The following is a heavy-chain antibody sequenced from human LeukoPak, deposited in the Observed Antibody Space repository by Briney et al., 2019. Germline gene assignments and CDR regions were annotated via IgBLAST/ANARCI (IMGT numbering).Heavy chain of an antibody. CDR2: ISSSSSTI. CDR1: GFTFSIYN. V-gene: IGHV3-48*04. Sequence: GGSLRLSCAASGFTFSIYNMSWVRQAPGKGLEWVSYISSSSSTIYYADSVKGRFTISRDNAKNSLYLQMNSLRAEDTAVYYCARDLYSGYDCWGQGTLVTVSS. CDR3: ARDLYSGYDC. J-gene: IGHJ4*02. D-gene: IGHD5-12*01.